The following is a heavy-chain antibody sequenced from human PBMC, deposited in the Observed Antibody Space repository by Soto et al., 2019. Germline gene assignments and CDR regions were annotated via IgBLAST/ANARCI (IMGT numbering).Heavy chain of an antibody. CDR3: ASGEGGADSNWFDP. V-gene: IGHV4-39*01. CDR1: GGSISSSSYY. Sequence: QLQLQESGPGLVKPSETLFLTCTVSGGSISSSSYYWGWIRQPPGKGLEWIGSIYYSGSTYYNPSLKSRVTISVDTSKNQFSLKLSSVTAADTAVYYCASGEGGADSNWFDPWGQGTLVTVSS. CDR2: IYYSGST. J-gene: IGHJ5*02. D-gene: IGHD3-10*01.